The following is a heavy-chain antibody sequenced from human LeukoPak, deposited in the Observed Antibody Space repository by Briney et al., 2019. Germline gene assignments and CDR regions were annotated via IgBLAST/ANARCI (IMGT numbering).Heavy chain of an antibody. D-gene: IGHD3-22*01. CDR2: ISGSGGST. CDR1: GFTVSSNY. J-gene: IGHJ4*02. Sequence: GGSLRLSCAASGFTVSSNYMSWVRQAPGKGLEWVSAISGSGGSTYYADSVKGRFTISRDNSKNTLYLQMNSLRAEDTAVYYCAKGTGYYYDSSGYPDYWGQGTLVTVSS. V-gene: IGHV3-23*01. CDR3: AKGTGYYYDSSGYPDY.